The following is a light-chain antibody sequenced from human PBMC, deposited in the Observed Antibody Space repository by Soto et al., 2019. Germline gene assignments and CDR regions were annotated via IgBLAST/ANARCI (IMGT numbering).Light chain of an antibody. CDR1: QSVSSY. CDR2: DAS. V-gene: IGKV3-11*01. J-gene: IGKJ4*01. CDR3: QQRSNSLT. Sequence: EIVLTQSPATLSLSPGERATLSCRASQSVSSYLAWYQQKPGQAPRLLIYDASNRATGIPSRFSGSGSGTDFSLTISSLEPKDFAVYYCQQRSNSLTLGGGTKVDIK.